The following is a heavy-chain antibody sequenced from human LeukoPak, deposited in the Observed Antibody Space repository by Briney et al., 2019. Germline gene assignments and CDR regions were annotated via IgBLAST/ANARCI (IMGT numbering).Heavy chain of an antibody. D-gene: IGHD5-18*01. J-gene: IGHJ4*02. CDR1: GFTFSSYA. CDR3: ARDRWTALDY. CDR2: ISYDGSNK. Sequence: GGSLRLSCAASGFTFSSYAMHWVRQAPGKGLEWVAVISYDGSNKYYADSVKGRFTISRDNSKNTLDLQMNSLTAEDTAVYFCARDRWTALDYWGQGTLVTVSS. V-gene: IGHV3-30*04.